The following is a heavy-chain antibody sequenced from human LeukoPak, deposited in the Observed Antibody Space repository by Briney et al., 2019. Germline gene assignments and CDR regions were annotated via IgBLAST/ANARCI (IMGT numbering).Heavy chain of an antibody. CDR3: ATSDLTTVTTRVRTYNWFDP. J-gene: IGHJ5*02. Sequence: SETLSLTCAVYGGSFSGYYWSWIRQPPGKGLEWIGEINHSGSTNYNPSLKSRVTISVDTSKNQFSLKLSSVTAADTAVYYCATSDLTTVTTRVRTYNWFDPWGQGTLVTVSP. V-gene: IGHV4-34*01. CDR2: INHSGST. D-gene: IGHD4-17*01. CDR1: GGSFSGYY.